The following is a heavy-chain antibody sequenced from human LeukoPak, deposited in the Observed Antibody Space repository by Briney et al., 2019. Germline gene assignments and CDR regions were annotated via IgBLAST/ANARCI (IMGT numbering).Heavy chain of an antibody. D-gene: IGHD6-19*01. V-gene: IGHV1-18*01. CDR2: ISTSNGNT. Sequence: GASVKVSCKASGYTFSSYDINWVRQAPGQGLEWMGWISTSNGNTNFAQKLQGRLTMTTDTSTSTAYMELRSLTSDDTAVYYCARDLETSGWYTPPDYWGPGTLVTVSS. J-gene: IGHJ4*02. CDR3: ARDLETSGWYTPPDY. CDR1: GYTFSSYD.